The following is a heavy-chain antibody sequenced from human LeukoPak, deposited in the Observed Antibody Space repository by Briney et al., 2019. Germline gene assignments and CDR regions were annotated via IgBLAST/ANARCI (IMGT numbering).Heavy chain of an antibody. D-gene: IGHD6-19*01. CDR1: GFTFSSSP. Sequence: GGSLRLSCTASGFTFSSSPMHWVHQAPGKGLEWVAVISFDGSNKFYADSVKGRFIISRDNSKNTLYLQMNSLRTEDTAVYYCPRDRGDRSGWYGPLEWGQGTLVTVSS. CDR2: ISFDGSNK. J-gene: IGHJ4*02. CDR3: PRDRGDRSGWYGPLE. V-gene: IGHV3-30-3*01.